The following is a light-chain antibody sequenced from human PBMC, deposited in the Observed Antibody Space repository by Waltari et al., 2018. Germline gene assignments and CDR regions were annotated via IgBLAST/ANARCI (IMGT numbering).Light chain of an antibody. J-gene: IGKJ4*01. CDR2: DAS. Sequence: DIQMTQSPSSLSASVGDRVTITCQASQAINKYLNWYQMKPGKAPKLLIYDASNLETGVPSRFSGIRSGIDFTFSISSLQPEYIATYYGQQYDNLPLTFGGGTSVAIK. CDR3: QQYDNLPLT. V-gene: IGKV1-33*01. CDR1: QAINKY.